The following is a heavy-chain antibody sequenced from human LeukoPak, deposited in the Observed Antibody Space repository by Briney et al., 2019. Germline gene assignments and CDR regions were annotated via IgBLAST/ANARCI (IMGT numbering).Heavy chain of an antibody. CDR3: ARRGDDDSSYNY. CDR2: IYPGDSDT. D-gene: IGHD3-22*01. V-gene: IGHV5-51*01. CDR1: GYSSTSYW. Sequence: GESLKISWKGFGYSSTSYWIGWVRQMPGKGLEGRGIIYPGDSDTRYRLSFQGQVTISADKSISTAHLQWSSLKASDTAMYYCARRGDDDSSYNYWGQGTLVTVSS. J-gene: IGHJ4*02.